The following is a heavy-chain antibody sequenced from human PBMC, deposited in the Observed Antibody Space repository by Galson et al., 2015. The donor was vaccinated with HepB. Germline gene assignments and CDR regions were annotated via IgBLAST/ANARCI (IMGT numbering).Heavy chain of an antibody. CDR1: GYTFTSYG. J-gene: IGHJ5*02. CDR3: ARVMIIFGGVMKWFDP. V-gene: IGHV1-18*01. D-gene: IGHD3-16*01. CDR2: ISAYNGNT. Sequence: SVKVSCKASGYTFTSYGISWVRQAPGQGLEWMGWISAYNGNTNYAQKLQGRVTMTTDTSTSTAYMELRSLRSDDTAVYYCARVMIIFGGVMKWFDPWGQGTLVTVSS.